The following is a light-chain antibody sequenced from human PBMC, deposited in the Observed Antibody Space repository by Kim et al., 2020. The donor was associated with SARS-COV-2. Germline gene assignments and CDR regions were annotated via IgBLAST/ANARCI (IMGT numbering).Light chain of an antibody. CDR3: QQYNSYSRYT. J-gene: IGKJ2*01. CDR2: ECS. CDR1: QSNSSW. Sequence: ATLGGRGTIHCRASQSNSSWLGWYPQKPRKAPKLLIHECSRLESGVPTRFSGSGSGKEFTPTISSLQPDDFATYYCQQYNSYSRYTCGQGTKLDI. V-gene: IGKV1-5*01.